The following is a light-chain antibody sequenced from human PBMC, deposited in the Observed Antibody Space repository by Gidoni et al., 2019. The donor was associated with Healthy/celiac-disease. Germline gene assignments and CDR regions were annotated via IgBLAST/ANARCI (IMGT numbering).Light chain of an antibody. Sequence: EIVLTQSPATLSLSPGERATLSCRASQSVSSYLAWYQQKPGQAPRLLIYDASNRATGIPARFSGSGSETVFTLTIRSLEPEDFAVYYCQQRSNWLTWTFGQGTKVEIK. V-gene: IGKV3-11*01. CDR1: QSVSSY. CDR2: DAS. J-gene: IGKJ1*01. CDR3: QQRSNWLTWT.